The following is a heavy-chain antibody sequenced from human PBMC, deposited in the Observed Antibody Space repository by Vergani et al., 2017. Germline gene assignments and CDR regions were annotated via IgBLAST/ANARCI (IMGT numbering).Heavy chain of an antibody. CDR3: AGIVGASRHVRYWYFDL. Sequence: QLQLQESGPGLVKPSETLSLTCTVSGGSISSSSYYWGWIRQPPGKGLGWIGSIYYSGSTYYNPSLKSRVTISVDTSKNQFSLKLSSVTAADTAVYYCAGIVGASRHVRYWYFDLWGRGTLVTVSS. CDR1: GGSISSSSYY. CDR2: IYYSGST. V-gene: IGHV4-39*01. D-gene: IGHD1-26*01. J-gene: IGHJ2*01.